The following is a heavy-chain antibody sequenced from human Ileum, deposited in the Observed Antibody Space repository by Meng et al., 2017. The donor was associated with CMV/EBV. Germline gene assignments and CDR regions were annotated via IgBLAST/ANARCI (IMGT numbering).Heavy chain of an antibody. CDR2: INPSAGST. D-gene: IGHD6-13*01. Sequence: ASVKVSCKASGYTFTSYYMHWVRQAPGQGLEWMGIINPSAGSTTYAQKFQGRVTMTRDTSTSTVYMELSSLRSEDPAVYYCARRPLAASYYYGMDVWGQGTTVTVSS. CDR1: GYTFTSYY. V-gene: IGHV1-46*01. J-gene: IGHJ6*02. CDR3: ARRPLAASYYYGMDV.